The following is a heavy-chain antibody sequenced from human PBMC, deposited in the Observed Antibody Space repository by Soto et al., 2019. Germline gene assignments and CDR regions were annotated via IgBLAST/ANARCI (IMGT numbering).Heavy chain of an antibody. J-gene: IGHJ3*01. CDR3: AKLPDTILGLSVAHDAFAF. Sequence: QVQLVESGGGVVQPGKSVRLSCAASGFIFSNYAMHWVRQAPGKGLEWVADISHDGRNKYHADSVGGRFTISRDNSKKNLYLQMDSLTAEDTALYYCAKLPDTILGLSVAHDAFAFWGQGTTVTVSS. D-gene: IGHD2-2*01. CDR1: GFIFSNYA. V-gene: IGHV3-30*18. CDR2: ISHDGRNK.